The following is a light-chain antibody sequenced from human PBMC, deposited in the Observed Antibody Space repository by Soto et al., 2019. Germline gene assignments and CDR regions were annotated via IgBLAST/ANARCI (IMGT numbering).Light chain of an antibody. CDR2: GAS. V-gene: IGKV3-20*01. CDR1: QRVNSSY. Sequence: EIVLTQSPDTLYLSPGEGATLSCRASQRVNSSYLAWYQQKPGQAPRLLISGASDRATGVPARVSGSGSGTDFNLTISTLEPEDFAVYYCQQYVNSPVTFGQGTKLQI. J-gene: IGKJ2*01. CDR3: QQYVNSPVT.